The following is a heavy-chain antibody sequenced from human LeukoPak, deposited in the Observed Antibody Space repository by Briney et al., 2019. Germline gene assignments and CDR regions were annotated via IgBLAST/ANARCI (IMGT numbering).Heavy chain of an antibody. J-gene: IGHJ3*02. Sequence: ASVKVSCKASGYSFTGHTLSAYYFQWVRQAPGQGLEWMGWINAKSGGTKYAEKFQDRVTMTRDTSISTAYMELSRLRSDDTAVYYCAREKGIVGATTVAFDIWGQGTMVTVSS. CDR3: AREKGIVGATTVAFDI. D-gene: IGHD1-26*01. CDR2: INAKSGGT. V-gene: IGHV1-2*02. CDR1: GYSFTGHTLSAYY.